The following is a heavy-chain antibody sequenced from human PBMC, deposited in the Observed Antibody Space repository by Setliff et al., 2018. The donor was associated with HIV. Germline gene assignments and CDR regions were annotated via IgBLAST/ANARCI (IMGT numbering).Heavy chain of an antibody. CDR2: NDTDNGYR. V-gene: IGHV1-3*04. J-gene: IGHJ4*02. CDR1: EYTFSEYA. CDR3: ARWCAAAGCYPAIYHFDS. D-gene: IGHD2-2*01. Sequence: ASVKVSCKASEYTFSEYAIHWVRQAPGQRLEWMGRNDTDNGYRRYSPKLQGRVTITKDTSANTAYMELRGLRSEDTAVYYCARWCAAAGCYPAIYHFDSWGQGTLVTVSS.